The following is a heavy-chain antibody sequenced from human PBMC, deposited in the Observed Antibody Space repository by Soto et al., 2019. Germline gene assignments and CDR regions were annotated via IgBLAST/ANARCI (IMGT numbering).Heavy chain of an antibody. Sequence: SETLSLTYTVSGGSISSDYWSWIRQPPGKGLEWIGYIYDNGRTNYNPSLRSRVSISADTSKNQFSLKLRSVTAADTAVYYCARQWDYWGQGTLVTVSS. CDR1: GGSISSDY. CDR2: IYDNGRT. CDR3: ARQWDY. V-gene: IGHV4-59*08. J-gene: IGHJ4*02.